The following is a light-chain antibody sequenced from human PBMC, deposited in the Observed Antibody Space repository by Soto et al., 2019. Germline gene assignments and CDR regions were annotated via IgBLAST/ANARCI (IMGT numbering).Light chain of an antibody. J-gene: IGLJ1*01. Sequence: QSVLTQPASVSGSPGQSITISCTGTISDVGIYNYVSWYQQHPGKAPKLIICEVYNRPSGVSNRFSGSKSGNTASLTISGLRPEDEADYFCKSYAGSNTYVFGSGTKVTVL. V-gene: IGLV2-14*01. CDR3: KSYAGSNTYV. CDR2: EVY. CDR1: ISDVGIYNY.